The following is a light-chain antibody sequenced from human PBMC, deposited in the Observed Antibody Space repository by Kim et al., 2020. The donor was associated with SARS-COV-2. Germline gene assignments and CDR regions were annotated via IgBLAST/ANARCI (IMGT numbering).Light chain of an antibody. CDR2: GAS. CDR1: QSVSSSY. Sequence: TPGQRATLSCRASQSVSSSYLAWYQQKPGQAPRLLIYGASSRATGIPDRFSGSGSGTDFTLTISRLEPEDFAVYYCQQYGSSPLTFGGGTKVDIK. V-gene: IGKV3-20*01. CDR3: QQYGSSPLT. J-gene: IGKJ4*01.